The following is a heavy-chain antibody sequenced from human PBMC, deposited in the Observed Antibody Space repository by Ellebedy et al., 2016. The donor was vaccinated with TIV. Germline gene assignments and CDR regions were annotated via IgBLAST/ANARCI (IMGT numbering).Heavy chain of an antibody. Sequence: MPSETLSLTCAVYGGSLSGYYWGWIRQAPGKGLEWIGDINHSGSANYNPSLKSRVTISVDTSKNHFSLKLSSVTAADTAVYYCARGLQLDDVVVVAGYDYWGQGILVTVSS. J-gene: IGHJ4*02. CDR2: INHSGSA. CDR1: GGSLSGYY. CDR3: ARGLQLDDVVVVAGYDY. D-gene: IGHD2-15*01. V-gene: IGHV4-34*01.